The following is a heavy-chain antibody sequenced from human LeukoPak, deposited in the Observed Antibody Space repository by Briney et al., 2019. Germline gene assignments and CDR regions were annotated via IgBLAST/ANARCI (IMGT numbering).Heavy chain of an antibody. CDR1: GYTFAKYW. Sequence: GESLKISCQASGYTFAKYWIGWVRQMPGKGLEWMGIIYPGDSDTSYGQSFQGQVTISVEKSSNTAYLQWSRLKASDTAMYYCARQLERLLGPDYWGQGTLVTVSS. D-gene: IGHD1-1*01. CDR3: ARQLERLLGPDY. J-gene: IGHJ4*02. V-gene: IGHV5-51*01. CDR2: IYPGDSDT.